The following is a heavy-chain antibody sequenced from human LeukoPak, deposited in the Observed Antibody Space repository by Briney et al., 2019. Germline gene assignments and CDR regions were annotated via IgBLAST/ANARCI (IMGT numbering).Heavy chain of an antibody. CDR1: GFTFSSYA. Sequence: GGSLRLSCAASGFTFSSYAMTWVRQAPGKGLEWVSAIRGSGGTTYYADSVKGRFTISRDNSKNTLYLQMNSLRAEDTAVYYCAKDESYDILTGYYDYWGQGTLVTVSS. J-gene: IGHJ4*02. V-gene: IGHV3-23*01. CDR3: AKDESYDILTGYYDY. D-gene: IGHD3-9*01. CDR2: IRGSGGTT.